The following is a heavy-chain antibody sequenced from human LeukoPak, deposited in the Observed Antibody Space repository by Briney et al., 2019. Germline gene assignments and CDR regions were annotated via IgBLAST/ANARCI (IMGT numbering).Heavy chain of an antibody. J-gene: IGHJ4*02. CDR2: IVGSSST. D-gene: IGHD6-13*01. V-gene: IGHV3-21*01. Sequence: KTGGSLRLSCTASGFTFSSFAMTWVRQAPGKGLEWVSSIVGSSSTYYADSLKGRFTISRDNAKNSLYLQMNSLRAEDTAVYYCARIGAGSSRDYWGQGTLVTVSS. CDR3: ARIGAGSSRDY. CDR1: GFTFSSFA.